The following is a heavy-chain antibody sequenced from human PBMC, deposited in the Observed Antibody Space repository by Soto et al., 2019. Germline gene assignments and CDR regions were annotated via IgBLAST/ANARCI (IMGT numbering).Heavy chain of an antibody. CDR3: AREWISEWMYGMDV. J-gene: IGHJ6*02. D-gene: IGHD2-2*03. CDR2: IFDSGST. Sequence: PXETLCLTCTVSGGSISGGVRSWSWIRQPPGKGLEWIGHIFDSGSTYYNPSLKSRLTISVDTSKNQFSLRLSSVTAADTAVYYCAREWISEWMYGMDVWGQGTTVTVSS. CDR1: GGSISGGVRS. V-gene: IGHV4-30-4*01.